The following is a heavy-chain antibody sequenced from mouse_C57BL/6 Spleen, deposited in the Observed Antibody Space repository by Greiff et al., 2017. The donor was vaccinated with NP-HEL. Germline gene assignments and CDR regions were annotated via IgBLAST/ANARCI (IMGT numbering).Heavy chain of an antibody. CDR1: GYTFTSYW. Sequence: QVQLQQPGAELVMPGASVKLSCKASGYTFTSYWMHWVKQRPGQGLEWIGEIDPSDSYTNYNQKFKGKSTLTVDKSSSTAYMQLSSLTSEDSAVYYCARVLLLRPYYFDYWGQGTTLTVSS. J-gene: IGHJ2*01. CDR2: IDPSDSYT. D-gene: IGHD1-1*01. CDR3: ARVLLLRPYYFDY. V-gene: IGHV1-69*01.